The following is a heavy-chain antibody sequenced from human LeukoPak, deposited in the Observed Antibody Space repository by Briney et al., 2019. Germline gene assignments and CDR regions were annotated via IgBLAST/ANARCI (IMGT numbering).Heavy chain of an antibody. Sequence: GGSLRLSCAASGFTFSSYAMSWVRQAPGKGLEWVANIKQDGSDKYYVDSVKGRFIISRDNAKNSLYLQMNSLRAEDTAVYYCFLPGGASSFDYWGQGTLVTVSS. D-gene: IGHD2-21*01. CDR3: FLPGGASSFDY. CDR2: IKQDGSDK. J-gene: IGHJ4*02. CDR1: GFTFSSYA. V-gene: IGHV3-7*01.